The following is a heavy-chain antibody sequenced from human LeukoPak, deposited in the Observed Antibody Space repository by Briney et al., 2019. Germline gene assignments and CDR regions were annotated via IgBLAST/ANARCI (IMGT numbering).Heavy chain of an antibody. Sequence: GGSLRLSCAASGFTVSTNYMNWVRQAPGKGLEWVSSISGSATHIYYADSVKGRFTISRDNAKNSVYLQVNSLGAEDTAVYYCAREGLYSGSVSSDLDYWGQGTLVSVSS. CDR2: ISGSATHI. CDR1: GFTVSTNY. V-gene: IGHV3-21*01. D-gene: IGHD3-10*01. CDR3: AREGLYSGSVSSDLDY. J-gene: IGHJ4*02.